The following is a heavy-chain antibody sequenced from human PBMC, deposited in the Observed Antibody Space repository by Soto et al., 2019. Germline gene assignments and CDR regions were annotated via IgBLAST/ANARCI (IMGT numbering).Heavy chain of an antibody. Sequence: SETLSLTCTVSGGSISSYYWSWIRQPPGKGLEWIGYIYYSGSTNYNPSLKSRVTISVDTSKNQFSLKLSSVTAADTAVYYCARYYYGSGSYYFDYWGQGTLVTVSS. CDR1: GGSISSYY. CDR2: IYYSGST. J-gene: IGHJ4*02. V-gene: IGHV4-59*01. CDR3: ARYYYGSGSYYFDY. D-gene: IGHD3-10*01.